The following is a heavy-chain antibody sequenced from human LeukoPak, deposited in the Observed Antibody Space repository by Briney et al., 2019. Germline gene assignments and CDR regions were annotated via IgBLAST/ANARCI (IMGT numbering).Heavy chain of an antibody. CDR3: ARAEYDFWSGYYTAMSY. Sequence: APVKVSCKASGYTFTSYAMNWVRQAPGQGLEWMGWINTNTGNPTYAQGFTGRFVFSLDTSVSTAYLQISSLKAEDTAVYYCARAEYDFWSGYYTAMSYWGQGTLVTVSS. J-gene: IGHJ4*02. CDR1: GYTFTSYA. D-gene: IGHD3-3*01. V-gene: IGHV7-4-1*02. CDR2: INTNTGNP.